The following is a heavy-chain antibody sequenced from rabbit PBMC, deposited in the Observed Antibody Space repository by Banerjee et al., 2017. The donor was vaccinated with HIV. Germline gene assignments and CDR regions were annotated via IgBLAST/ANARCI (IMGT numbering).Heavy chain of an antibody. J-gene: IGHJ4*01. CDR1: GFSFSSYA. CDR2: IYTGSSGST. V-gene: IGHV1S40*01. Sequence: QSLEESGGDLVKPGASLTLTCTASGFSFSSYAMSWVRQAPGKGLEWIACIYTGSSGSTYYASWAKGRFTISKTSSTTVTLQMTSLTAADTATYFCARDVANDGVTTFNLWGPGTLVTVS. D-gene: IGHD4-1*01. CDR3: ARDVANDGVTTFNL.